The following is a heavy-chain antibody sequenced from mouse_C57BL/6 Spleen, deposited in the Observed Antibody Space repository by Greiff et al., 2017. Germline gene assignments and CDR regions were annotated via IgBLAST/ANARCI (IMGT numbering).Heavy chain of an antibody. CDR3: ARVVGYWDAMDY. Sequence: EVQLVESEGGLVQPGSSMKLSCTASGFTFSDYYMAWVRQVPEKGLEWVANINYDGSSTYYLDSLKSRFIISRDNAKNILYLQMSSLKSEDTATYYCARVVGYWDAMDYWGQGTSVTVSS. D-gene: IGHD2-3*01. CDR1: GFTFSDYY. J-gene: IGHJ4*01. CDR2: INYDGSST. V-gene: IGHV5-16*01.